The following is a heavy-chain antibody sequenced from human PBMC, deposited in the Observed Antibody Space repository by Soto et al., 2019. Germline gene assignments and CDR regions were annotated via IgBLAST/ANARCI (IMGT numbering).Heavy chain of an antibody. CDR3: ARLITIFGVVTPPTPYGMDV. V-gene: IGHV3-53*01. J-gene: IGHJ6*02. Sequence: PGGSLRLSCAASGFTVSSNYMSWVRQAPGKGLEWVSVIYSGGSTYYADSVKGRFTISRDNSKNTLYLQMNSLRAEDTAVYYCARLITIFGVVTPPTPYGMDVWGQGTTVTVSS. CDR1: GFTVSSNY. D-gene: IGHD3-3*01. CDR2: IYSGGST.